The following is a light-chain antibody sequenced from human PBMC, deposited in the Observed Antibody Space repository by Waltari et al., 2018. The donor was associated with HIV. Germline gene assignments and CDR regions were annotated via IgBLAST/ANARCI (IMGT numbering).Light chain of an antibody. Sequence: SYELTQPPSVSVSPGQTASITCSGDKLGDKYACWYQQKPGQSPVLVIYQDSKRPSGIPERFSGSNSGNTATLTISGTQAMDEADYYCQAWDSSTVVFGGVTKLTVL. V-gene: IGLV3-1*01. J-gene: IGLJ2*01. CDR1: KLGDKY. CDR2: QDS. CDR3: QAWDSSTVV.